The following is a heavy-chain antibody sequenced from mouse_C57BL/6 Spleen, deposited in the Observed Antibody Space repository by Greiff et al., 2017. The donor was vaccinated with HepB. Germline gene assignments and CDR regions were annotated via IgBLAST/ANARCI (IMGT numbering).Heavy chain of an antibody. J-gene: IGHJ3*01. Sequence: EVKLVESGGDLVKPGGSLKLSCAASGFTFSRYGMSWVRQTPDKRLEWVATISSGGSYTYYPDSVKGRFTISRDNAKNTLYLQMSSLKSEDTAMYYCARQRFAYWGQGTLVTVSA. CDR1: GFTFSRYG. V-gene: IGHV5-6*01. CDR2: ISSGGSYT. CDR3: ARQRFAY.